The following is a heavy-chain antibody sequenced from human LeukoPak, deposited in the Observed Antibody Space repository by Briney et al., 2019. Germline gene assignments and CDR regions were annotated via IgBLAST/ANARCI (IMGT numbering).Heavy chain of an antibody. CDR3: ARSAYLDDAFDI. D-gene: IGHD2-21*01. V-gene: IGHV3-30-3*01. CDR2: ISYDGSNK. Sequence: GGSLRLSCAASGFTFSSYAMHWVRRAPGKGLEWVAVISYDGSNKYYADSVKGRFTTSRDNSKNTLYLQMNSLRAEDTAVYYCARSAYLDDAFDIWGQGTMVTVSS. CDR1: GFTFSSYA. J-gene: IGHJ3*02.